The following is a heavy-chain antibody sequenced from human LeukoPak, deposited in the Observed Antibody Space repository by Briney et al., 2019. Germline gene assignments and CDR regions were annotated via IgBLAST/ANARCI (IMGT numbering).Heavy chain of an antibody. CDR1: GRSISSYY. CDR3: ARQSIAARRSFDI. Sequence: ASQSLSLACTVDGRSISSYYRSWVRQPPGKGREWVGYSYYIRSTDYNPSLQSRVTISVDTSNQFSLMLTSVTAADTAVYYCARQSIAARRSFDIWGQGTMVTVSS. J-gene: IGHJ3*02. D-gene: IGHD6-6*01. V-gene: IGHV4-59*08. CDR2: SYYIRST.